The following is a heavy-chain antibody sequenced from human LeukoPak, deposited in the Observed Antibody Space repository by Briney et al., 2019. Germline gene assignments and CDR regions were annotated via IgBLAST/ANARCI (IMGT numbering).Heavy chain of an antibody. CDR2: IYYSGST. CDR3: ARDHSGWPGYFDY. D-gene: IGHD6-19*01. V-gene: IGHV4-39*07. Sequence: SETLSLTCTVSGGSISSSSYYWGWIRQPPGKGLEWIGSIYYSGSTYYNPSLKSRVTISVDTSKNQFSLKLSSVTAADTAVYYCARDHSGWPGYFDYWGQGTLVTVSS. CDR1: GGSISSSSYY. J-gene: IGHJ4*02.